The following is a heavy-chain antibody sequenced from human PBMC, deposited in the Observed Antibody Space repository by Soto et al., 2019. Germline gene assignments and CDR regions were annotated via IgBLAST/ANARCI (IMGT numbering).Heavy chain of an antibody. Sequence: SETLSLTCSVSGGTISGYYWTWIRQPAGKGLEWIGRIYSSGNTKYNPSPQSRVTMSLDTSNNQFSLRLTSVTAADTAVYYCARGQRFSDWFDPWGQGTLVTVSS. V-gene: IGHV4-4*07. CDR1: GGTISGYY. CDR3: ARGQRFSDWFDP. D-gene: IGHD3-3*01. CDR2: IYSSGNT. J-gene: IGHJ5*02.